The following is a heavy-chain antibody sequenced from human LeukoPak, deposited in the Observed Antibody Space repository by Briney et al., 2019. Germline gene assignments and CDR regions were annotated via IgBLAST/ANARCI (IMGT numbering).Heavy chain of an antibody. CDR2: INPNSGGT. V-gene: IGHV1-2*02. J-gene: IGHJ4*02. CDR1: GYTFTGYY. CDR3: ARDYYDSSGYPPGGYYFDY. Sequence: ASVKVSCKASGYTFTGYYMHWVRQAPGQGLEWMGWINPNSGGTNYAQKFQGRVTMTTDTSTSTAYMELRSLRSDDTAVYYCARDYYDSSGYPPGGYYFDYWGQGTLVTVSS. D-gene: IGHD3-22*01.